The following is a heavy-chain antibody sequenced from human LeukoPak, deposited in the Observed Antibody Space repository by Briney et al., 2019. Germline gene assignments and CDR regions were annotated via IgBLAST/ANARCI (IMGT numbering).Heavy chain of an antibody. V-gene: IGHV4-30-2*01. CDR1: GGSISSGGYS. J-gene: IGHJ4*02. D-gene: IGHD3-10*01. Sequence: PSETLSLTCAVSGGSISSGGYSWSWIRQPPGKGLEWIGYIYHSGSTYYNPSLKSRVTISVDRSKNQFSLKLSSVTAADTAVYYCARDNVDWGELDYWGQGTLVTVSS. CDR3: ARDNVDWGELDY. CDR2: IYHSGST.